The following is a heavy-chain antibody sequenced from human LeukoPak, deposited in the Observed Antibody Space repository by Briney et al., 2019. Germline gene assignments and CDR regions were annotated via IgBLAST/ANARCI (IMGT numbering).Heavy chain of an antibody. Sequence: SETPALTCNVSGGSFTNYYWSWIRQTPEKGLEWIGQINHSGGTSYNPPLSSRVTLSVDRSKNQFSLKVTSVTAADTGVYYCARGPGTVGLSPWGQGTLVTVSS. CDR1: GGSFTNYY. D-gene: IGHD1/OR15-1a*01. CDR3: ARGPGTVGLSP. V-gene: IGHV4-34*01. CDR2: INHSGGT. J-gene: IGHJ5*02.